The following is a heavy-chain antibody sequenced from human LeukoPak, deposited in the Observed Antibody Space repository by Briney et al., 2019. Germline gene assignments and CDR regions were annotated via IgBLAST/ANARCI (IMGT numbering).Heavy chain of an antibody. CDR3: VRGAQFAFDI. J-gene: IGHJ3*02. CDR2: IRSGGDNI. D-gene: IGHD5-24*01. V-gene: IGHV3-48*01. CDR1: GFTFSSDP. Sequence: GSLRLSCATSGFTFSSDPMNWVRQAPGKGLEWVSHIRSGGDNIHYADSVRGRFTISRDNAKNSLYLQMNSLRVEDTAVYFCVRGAQFAFDIWGQGTMVTVSS.